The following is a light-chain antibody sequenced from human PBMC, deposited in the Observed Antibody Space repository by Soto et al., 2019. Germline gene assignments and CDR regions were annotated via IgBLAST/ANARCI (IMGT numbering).Light chain of an antibody. CDR1: QTISNY. V-gene: IGKV1-39*01. CDR3: QQSYSTPLT. CDR2: AAS. J-gene: IGKJ5*01. Sequence: DIQMTQSPSSLSASVGDRVTITCRASQTISNYLNWYQQKPGKAPKLLIYAASSLQSGVPSRFSGSGSGTDFTLTISSLQPEDFATYYCQQSYSTPLTFGHGTRLEIK.